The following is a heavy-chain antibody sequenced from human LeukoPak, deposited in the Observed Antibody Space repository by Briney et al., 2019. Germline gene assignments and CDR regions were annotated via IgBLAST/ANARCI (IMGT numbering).Heavy chain of an antibody. V-gene: IGHV4-30-4*01. CDR1: GGSISSGDYY. D-gene: IGHD6-13*01. J-gene: IGHJ4*02. Sequence: KPSETLSLTCTVSGGSISSGDYYWSWIRQPPGKGLEWIGYIYYSGSTYYNPSLKSRVTISVDTSKNQFSLKLSSVTAADTAVYYCARDYSSSWFGVSGKALWGQGTLVTVSS. CDR3: ARDYSSSWFGVSGKAL. CDR2: IYYSGST.